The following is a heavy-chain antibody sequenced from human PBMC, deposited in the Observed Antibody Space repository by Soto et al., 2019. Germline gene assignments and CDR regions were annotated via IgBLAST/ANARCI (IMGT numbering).Heavy chain of an antibody. CDR2: IKQDGSEK. V-gene: IGHV3-7*01. D-gene: IGHD3-22*01. Sequence: LRLSCAASGFTFSSYWMSWVRQAPGKGLEWVANIKQDGSEKYYVDSVKGRFTISRDNAKNSLYLQMNSLRAEDTAVYYCARGSVDTVDSSGFYEYWGQGTPVTVSS. CDR3: ARGSVDTVDSSGFYEY. CDR1: GFTFSSYW. J-gene: IGHJ4*02.